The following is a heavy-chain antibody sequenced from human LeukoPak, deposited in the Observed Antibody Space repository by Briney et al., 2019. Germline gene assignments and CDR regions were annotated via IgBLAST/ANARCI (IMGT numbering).Heavy chain of an antibody. CDR3: AKHPYYDFWSGPYYYYYGMDV. Sequence: GGSLRLSCAASGFTFSSYAMSLVRQAPGKGLEWVSAISGSGGSTYYADSVKGRFTISRDNSKNTLYLQMNSLRAEDTAVYYCAKHPYYDFWSGPYYYYYGMDVWGQGTTVTVSS. J-gene: IGHJ6*02. CDR2: ISGSGGST. D-gene: IGHD3-3*01. V-gene: IGHV3-23*01. CDR1: GFTFSSYA.